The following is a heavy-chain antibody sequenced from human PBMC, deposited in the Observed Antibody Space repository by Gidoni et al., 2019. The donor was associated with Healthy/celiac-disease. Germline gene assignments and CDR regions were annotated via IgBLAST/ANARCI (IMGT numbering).Heavy chain of an antibody. J-gene: IGHJ6*02. V-gene: IGHV4-4*07. D-gene: IGHD3-3*01. CDR3: ARDQPTYDFWSGYSDYYYYGMDV. CDR2: IYTSGST. CDR1: GGSISSYY. Sequence: QVQLQESGPGLVKPSETLSLTCTVSGGSISSYYWSWIRQPAGKGLEWIGRIYTSGSTNYNPSLKSRVTMSVDTSKNQFSLKLSSVTAADTAVYYCARDQPTYDFWSGYSDYYYYGMDVWGQGTTVTVSS.